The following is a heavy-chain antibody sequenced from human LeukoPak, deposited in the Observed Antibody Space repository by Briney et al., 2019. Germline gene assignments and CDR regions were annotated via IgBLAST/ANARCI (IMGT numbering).Heavy chain of an antibody. V-gene: IGHV4-59*01. D-gene: IGHD5-12*01. CDR3: ARVEAGGYSGYDGYRWFDP. Sequence: SETLSLTCTVSGGSISSYYWSWIRQPPGKGLEWIGYIYYSGSTIYNPSLKSRVTISVDTSKNQFSLKLSSVTAADTAVYYCARVEAGGYSGYDGYRWFDPWGQGTLVTVSS. CDR1: GGSISSYY. J-gene: IGHJ5*02. CDR2: IYYSGST.